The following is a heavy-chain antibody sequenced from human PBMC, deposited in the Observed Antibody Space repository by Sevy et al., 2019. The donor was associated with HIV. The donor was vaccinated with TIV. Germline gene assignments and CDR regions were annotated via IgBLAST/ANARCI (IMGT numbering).Heavy chain of an antibody. CDR2: INSDGSST. CDR1: GFTFSSYW. J-gene: IGHJ6*02. Sequence: GGSLRLSCAASGFTFSSYWMHWVRQAPGMGLVWVSRINSDGSSTSYADSVKGRFTISRDNAKNTLYLQMNSLRAEDTAVYYCARALQQPSYYYYYYGMDVWGQWTTVTVSS. V-gene: IGHV3-74*01. D-gene: IGHD6-13*01. CDR3: ARALQQPSYYYYYYGMDV.